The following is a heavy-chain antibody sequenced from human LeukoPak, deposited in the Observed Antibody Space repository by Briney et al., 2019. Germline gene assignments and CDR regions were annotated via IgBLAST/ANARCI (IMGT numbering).Heavy chain of an antibody. V-gene: IGHV1-18*01. CDR2: ISAYNGNT. CDR3: ARGGGGSYYYYGMDV. J-gene: IGHJ6*02. CDR1: GYTFTSYG. D-gene: IGHD1-26*01. Sequence: ASVTASCKASGYTFTSYGISWVRQAPGQGLEWVGWISAYNGNTNYAQKLQGRVTMTTDTSTSTAYMELRSLRSDDTAVYYCARGGGGSYYYYGMDVWGQGTTVTVSS.